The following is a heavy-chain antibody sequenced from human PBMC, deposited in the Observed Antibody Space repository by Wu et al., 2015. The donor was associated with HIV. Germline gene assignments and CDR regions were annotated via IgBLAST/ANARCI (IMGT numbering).Heavy chain of an antibody. J-gene: IGHJ6*02. D-gene: IGHD2-8*01. CDR3: ARDNYGQHGLYEYYGMDV. CDR2: IIPLYGTT. V-gene: IGHV1-69*13. CDR1: GGTFSNFG. Sequence: QVQLVQSGAEVKKPGSSVKVSCKSSGGTFSNFGVSWARQAPGRGLEWMGRIIPLYGTTNYAPKFQGRATLTADASTSTAYIELNNLRSEDTAVYYCARDNYGQHGLYEYYGMDVWGQGTTVTVSS.